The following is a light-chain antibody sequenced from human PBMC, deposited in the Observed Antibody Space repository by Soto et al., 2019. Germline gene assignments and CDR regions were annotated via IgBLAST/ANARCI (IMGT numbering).Light chain of an antibody. Sequence: EIVLTQSPATLSVSPGERATLSCRASQSVNINLAWYQQKPGQAPRLLIFGASSRANGIPARFSGSGSGTDFTLTISSLEPEDFAVYYCQQRSNWPPVTFGGGTKVDIK. CDR1: QSVNIN. J-gene: IGKJ4*01. CDR2: GAS. CDR3: QQRSNWPPVT. V-gene: IGKV3-11*01.